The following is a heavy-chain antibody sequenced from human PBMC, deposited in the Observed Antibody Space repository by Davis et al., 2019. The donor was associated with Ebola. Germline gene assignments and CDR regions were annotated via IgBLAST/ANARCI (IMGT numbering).Heavy chain of an antibody. V-gene: IGHV3-23*01. CDR2: ISGSGGST. Sequence: PGGSLRLSCVVSGFSFNTHTMSWVRQAPGKGLEWVSAISGSGGSTYYADSVKGRFTISRDNSKNTLYLQMNSLRAEDTAVYYCAKDPVMAVAGTEWFDPWGQGTLVTVSS. CDR3: AKDPVMAVAGTEWFDP. CDR1: GFSFNTHT. J-gene: IGHJ5*02. D-gene: IGHD6-19*01.